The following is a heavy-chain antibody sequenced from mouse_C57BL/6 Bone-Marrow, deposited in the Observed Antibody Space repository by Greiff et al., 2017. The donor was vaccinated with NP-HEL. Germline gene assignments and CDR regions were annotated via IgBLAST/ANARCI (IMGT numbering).Heavy chain of an antibody. CDR2: IFPGSGST. CDR3: AREEGIYYYGSSYVGWYFEV. J-gene: IGHJ1*03. CDR1: GYTFTDYY. D-gene: IGHD1-1*01. Sequence: QVQLQQSGPELVKPGASVKISCKASGYTFTDYYINWVKQRPGQGLEWIGWIFPGSGSTYYNEKFKGKATLTVDKSSSTAYMLLSSLTSEDSAVYFCAREEGIYYYGSSYVGWYFEVWGTGTTVTVSS. V-gene: IGHV1-75*01.